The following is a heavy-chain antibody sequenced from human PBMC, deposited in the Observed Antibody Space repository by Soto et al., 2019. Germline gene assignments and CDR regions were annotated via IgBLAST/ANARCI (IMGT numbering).Heavy chain of an antibody. Sequence: GGSLRLSCAASGFTFSSYWMSWVRQAPGKGLEWGANIKQDGSEKYYVDSVKGRFTISRDNAKNSLYLQMNSLRAEDTAVYYCAREAGHCSSTSCYTGTFDIWGQGTMVTVSS. CDR2: IKQDGSEK. D-gene: IGHD2-2*02. CDR3: AREAGHCSSTSCYTGTFDI. J-gene: IGHJ3*02. V-gene: IGHV3-7*01. CDR1: GFTFSSYW.